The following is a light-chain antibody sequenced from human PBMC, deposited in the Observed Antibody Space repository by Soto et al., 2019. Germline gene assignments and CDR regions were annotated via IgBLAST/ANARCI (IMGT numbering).Light chain of an antibody. J-gene: IGLJ3*02. CDR2: GNN. Sequence: QSVLTQPPSVSGAPGQRVTISCTGSSSNIGAGYDVHWYQQLPGTAPKLLIYGNNNRPSGVPDRFSGSKSGTSASLAITGLQAEDEADYYCQSYDTSLSAVVFGGGTKVTGL. CDR1: SSNIGAGYD. CDR3: QSYDTSLSAVV. V-gene: IGLV1-40*01.